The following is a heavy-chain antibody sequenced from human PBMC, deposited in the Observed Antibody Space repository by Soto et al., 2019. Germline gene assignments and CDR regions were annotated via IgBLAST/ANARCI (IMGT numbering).Heavy chain of an antibody. CDR1: GFTFSSYA. CDR3: ARGNYYYYMDV. J-gene: IGHJ6*03. V-gene: IGHV3-64*01. Sequence: GGSLRLSCAASGFTFSSYAMHWVRQAPGKGLEYVSAISSNGGSTYYANSVKGRFTISRDNSKNTLYLQMGSLRAEDMAVYYCARGNYYYYMDVWGKGTTVTVSS. CDR2: ISSNGGST.